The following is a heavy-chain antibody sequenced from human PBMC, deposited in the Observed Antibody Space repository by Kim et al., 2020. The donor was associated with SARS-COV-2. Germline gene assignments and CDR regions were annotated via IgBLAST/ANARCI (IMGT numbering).Heavy chain of an antibody. D-gene: IGHD2-21*02. CDR2: ISAYNGNT. Sequence: ASVKVSCKASGYTFTSYGISWVRQAPGQGLEWMGWISAYNGNTNYAQKLQGRVTMTTDTSTSTAYMELRSLRSDDTAVYYCARGLCGFGGGDCYSFDYWGQGTLVTVSS. CDR3: ARGLCGFGGGDCYSFDY. J-gene: IGHJ4*02. V-gene: IGHV1-18*01. CDR1: GYTFTSYG.